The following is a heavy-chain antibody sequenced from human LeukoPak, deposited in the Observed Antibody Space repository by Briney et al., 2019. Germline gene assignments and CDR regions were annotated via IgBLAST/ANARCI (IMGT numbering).Heavy chain of an antibody. CDR1: GYTFTSYG. D-gene: IGHD3-3*01. V-gene: IGHV1-18*01. CDR2: ISAYNGNT. CDR3: ARGRDYDFWSARNHGAFDI. J-gene: IGHJ3*02. Sequence: ASVKVSCKASGYTFTSYGIRWVRQAPGQGLEWMGWISAYNGNTNYAQKLQGRVTMTTDTSTSTGYMELRSLRADDTAVYYCARGRDYDFWSARNHGAFDIWGQGTMVTVSS.